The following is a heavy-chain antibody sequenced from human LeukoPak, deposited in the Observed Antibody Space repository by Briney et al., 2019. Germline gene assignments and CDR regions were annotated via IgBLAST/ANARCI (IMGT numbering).Heavy chain of an antibody. V-gene: IGHV3-7*01. CDR3: ARPESPLHGLSWYDS. D-gene: IGHD3/OR15-3a*01. J-gene: IGHJ5*01. CDR2: IKQDGSER. CDR1: GFMFSRHW. Sequence: TGGSLRLSCAPSGFMFSRHWMSWVRQAPGKGPEWVANIKQDGSERYYVDSVKGRFTISRDNAKNSLYLQMNSLRAEDTAVYYCARPESPLHGLSWYDSWGQGTLVTVSS.